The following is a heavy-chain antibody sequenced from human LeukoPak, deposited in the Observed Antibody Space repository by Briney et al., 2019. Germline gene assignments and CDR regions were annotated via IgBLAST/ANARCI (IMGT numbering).Heavy chain of an antibody. J-gene: IGHJ4*02. CDR3: AKDHSGEQQLALDY. V-gene: IGHV3-30*18. CDR1: GFTFSSYA. D-gene: IGHD6-13*01. Sequence: GGSLRLSCAASGFTFSSYAMHWVRQAPGKGLEWVAVISYDGSNKYYADSVKGRFTISRDNSKNTLYLQMNSLRAEDTAVYYCAKDHSGEQQLALDYWGQGTLVTVSS. CDR2: ISYDGSNK.